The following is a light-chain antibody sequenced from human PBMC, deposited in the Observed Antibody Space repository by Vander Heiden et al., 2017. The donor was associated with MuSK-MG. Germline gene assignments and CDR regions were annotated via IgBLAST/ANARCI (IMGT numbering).Light chain of an antibody. Sequence: SPSSLSASVGDRVTITCRASQSISSYLNWYQQKPGKAPKLMIYAASSLQSGVPSRFSGSGSGTDFTLTISSLQPEDFATYYCQQSYSTPWTFGQGTKVEIK. CDR1: QSISSY. CDR3: QQSYSTPWT. CDR2: AAS. J-gene: IGKJ1*01. V-gene: IGKV1-39*01.